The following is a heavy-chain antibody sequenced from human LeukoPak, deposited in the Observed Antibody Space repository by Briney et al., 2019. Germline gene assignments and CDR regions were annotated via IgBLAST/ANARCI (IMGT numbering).Heavy chain of an antibody. CDR1: GYTFTSYY. V-gene: IGHV1-46*01. J-gene: IGHJ5*02. CDR2: INPSGGST. CDR3: ARSLDSSVAPYNWFDP. Sequence: ASVKVSCKASGYTFTSYYMHWVRQAPGQGLEWMGIINPSGGSTSYAQKFQGRVTMTRDTSTSTVYMELSSLRSEDTAVYYCARSLDSSVAPYNWFDPWGQGTLVTVSS. D-gene: IGHD6-25*01.